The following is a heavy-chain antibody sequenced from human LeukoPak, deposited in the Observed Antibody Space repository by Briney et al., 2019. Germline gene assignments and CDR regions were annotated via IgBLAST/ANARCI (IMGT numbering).Heavy chain of an antibody. D-gene: IGHD6-13*01. CDR1: GGTFSSYA. V-gene: IGHV1-18*01. CDR2: ISAYNGNT. CDR3: ARPGSSWYYFDY. Sequence: GSSVKVSCKASGGTFSSYAISWVRQAPGQGLEWMGWISAYNGNTNYAQKLQGRVTMTTDTSTSTAYMELRSLGSDDTAVYYCARPGSSWYYFDYWGQGTLVTVSS. J-gene: IGHJ4*02.